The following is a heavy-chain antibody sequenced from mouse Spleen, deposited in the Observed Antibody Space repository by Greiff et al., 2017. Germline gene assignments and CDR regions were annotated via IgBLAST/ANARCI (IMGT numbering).Heavy chain of an antibody. CDR1: GYTFTGYW. V-gene: IGHV1-9*01. J-gene: IGHJ3*01. CDR3: YYSDRIYFTWFAY. D-gene: IGHD1-1*01. Sequence: VPLQQSGAEMMKPGASVKLSCKATGYTFTGYWREWVKQRPGHGLEWIGEILPGSGSTNYNEKFKGKATFTADTSSNTAYMQLSSLSTEDSTIYSFYYSDRIYFTWFAYWGQDPLVTVSA. CDR2: ILPGSGST.